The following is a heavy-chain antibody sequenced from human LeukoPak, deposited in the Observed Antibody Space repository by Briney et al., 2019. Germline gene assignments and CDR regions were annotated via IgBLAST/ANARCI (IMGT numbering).Heavy chain of an antibody. CDR1: GYTFTGYY. J-gene: IGHJ6*02. D-gene: IGHD6-19*01. CDR3: ARDRGWPYYYYYYGMDV. V-gene: IGHV1-2*02. CDR2: INPNSGGT. Sequence: ASVKVSCKASGYTFTGYYMHWVRQAPGQGLEWMGWINPNSGGTNYAQKFQGRVTMTRDTSISTAYMELSRLRSDDTAVYYCARDRGWPYYYYYYGMDVWGQGTTVTVSS.